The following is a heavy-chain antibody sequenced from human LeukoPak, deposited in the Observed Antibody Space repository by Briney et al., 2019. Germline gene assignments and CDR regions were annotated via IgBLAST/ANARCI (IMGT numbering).Heavy chain of an antibody. V-gene: IGHV1-3*01. CDR2: INAGNGNT. CDR3: ARFYFDRSADSGR. D-gene: IGHD3-22*01. J-gene: IGHJ4*02. CDR1: GYTFTDSA. Sequence: ASVKVSCKASGYTFTDSALHWLRQAPGQRLEWMGWINAGNGNTRYSEKFQDRVTITRDTSATTVYMELSSLRSEDSAIYYCARFYFDRSADSGRWGQGTPVIVSS.